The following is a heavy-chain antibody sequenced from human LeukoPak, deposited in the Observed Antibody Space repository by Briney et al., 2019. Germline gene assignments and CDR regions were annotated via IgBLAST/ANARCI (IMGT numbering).Heavy chain of an antibody. CDR1: GFTFDDYA. J-gene: IGHJ3*02. CDR3: ARDSREPI. Sequence: GGSLRLSCAASGFTFDDYAMHWVRQAPGKGLEWVSGISWNSGSIGYADSVKGRFTISRDNAKNSLYLQMNSLRAEDTALYYCARDSREPIWGQGTMVTVSS. V-gene: IGHV3-9*01. CDR2: ISWNSGSI. D-gene: IGHD1-26*01.